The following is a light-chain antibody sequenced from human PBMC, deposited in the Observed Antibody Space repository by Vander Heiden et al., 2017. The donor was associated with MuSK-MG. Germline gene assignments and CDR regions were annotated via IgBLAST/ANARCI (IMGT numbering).Light chain of an antibody. Sequence: SALTQPPSASGSPGQSVTIACTVTSIDVGGYNSVSWYQQNPGKAPKLMIDEVSKRPSGVPDRVSGSKSGNPASLTVSGLQAEDEADYYCSSYAGSNNLVFGGGTKLTVL. V-gene: IGLV2-8*01. CDR1: SIDVGGYNS. CDR2: EVS. CDR3: SSYAGSNNLV. J-gene: IGLJ2*01.